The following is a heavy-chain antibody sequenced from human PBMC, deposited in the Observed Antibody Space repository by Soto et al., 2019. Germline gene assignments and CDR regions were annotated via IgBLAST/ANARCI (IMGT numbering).Heavy chain of an antibody. CDR2: IGTSGTPT. V-gene: IGHV3-23*01. CDR1: GFTFRNYA. J-gene: IGHJ6*02. CDR3: TRILWSSRRDALDI. Sequence: GGSLRLSCIASGFTFRNYAMAWVRQAPGEDLEWVSAIGTSGTPTLYADSVKSRFSISRDDSRNTVSLQMNSLGVEDTATYYCTRILWSSRRDALDIWGQGTTVTISS. D-gene: IGHD2-21*01.